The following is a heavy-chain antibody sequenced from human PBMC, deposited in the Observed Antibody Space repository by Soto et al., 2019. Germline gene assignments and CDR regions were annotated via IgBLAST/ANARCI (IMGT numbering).Heavy chain of an antibody. V-gene: IGHV5-51*01. CDR1: GYTFTSYW. Sequence: PGESLKISCVASGYTFTSYWIGWVRQMPGKGLEWMGIIFPGDSDTRYSPSFRGQVTISADKSIITAYLQWSSLEASDTAMYYCMRQLGVDADNWFHPWGQGTLVTVSS. CDR3: MRQLGVDADNWFHP. J-gene: IGHJ5*02. CDR2: IFPGDSDT. D-gene: IGHD2-8*01.